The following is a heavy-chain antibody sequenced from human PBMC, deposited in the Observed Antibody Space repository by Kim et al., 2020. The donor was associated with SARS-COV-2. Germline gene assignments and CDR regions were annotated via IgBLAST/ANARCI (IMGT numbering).Heavy chain of an antibody. V-gene: IGHV3-13*01. D-gene: IGHD1-26*01. J-gene: IGHJ3*02. CDR3: ARGGSLRLGAFDI. Sequence: YPGSVKGRFTISRENAKNSLYLQMNSLRAGDTAVYYCARGGSLRLGAFDIWGQGTMVTVSS.